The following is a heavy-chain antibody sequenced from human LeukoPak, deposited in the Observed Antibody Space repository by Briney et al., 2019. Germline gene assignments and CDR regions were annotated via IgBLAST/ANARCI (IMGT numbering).Heavy chain of an antibody. Sequence: SETLSLTCTVSGGSISSSSYYWGWIRQPPGKGLEWIGSIYYSGSTYYNPSLKSLVTISVDTSKNQFSLKLSSVTAADTAVYYCARLRMDYYGSGSYGDYWGQGTLVTVSS. J-gene: IGHJ4*02. D-gene: IGHD3-10*01. CDR3: ARLRMDYYGSGSYGDY. V-gene: IGHV4-39*01. CDR2: IYYSGST. CDR1: GGSISSSSYY.